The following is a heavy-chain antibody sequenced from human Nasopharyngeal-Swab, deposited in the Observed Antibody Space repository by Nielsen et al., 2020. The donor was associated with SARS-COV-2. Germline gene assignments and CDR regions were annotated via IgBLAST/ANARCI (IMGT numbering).Heavy chain of an antibody. Sequence: GESLKISCAASGFTFSTYWMHWVRQAPGKGLVWVSRINSEGSSTTYADSVKGRFTIFRDNAKNTLSLQMNSLRVEDTAVYYCARDLDCSSSDCYLDAFDIWGQGTAVTVSS. CDR3: ARDLDCSSSDCYLDAFDI. D-gene: IGHD2-2*01. V-gene: IGHV3-74*01. J-gene: IGHJ3*02. CDR2: INSEGSST. CDR1: GFTFSTYW.